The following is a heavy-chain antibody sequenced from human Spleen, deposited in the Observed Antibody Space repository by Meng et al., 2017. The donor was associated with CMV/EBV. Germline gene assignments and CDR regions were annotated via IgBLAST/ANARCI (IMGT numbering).Heavy chain of an antibody. CDR2: IYYSGST. J-gene: IGHJ4*02. CDR1: SDSISSGGYY. V-gene: IGHV4-31*03. Sequence: TVSSDSISSGGYYWTWVRQHPGKGLEWIGYIYYSGSTYYNPSLKSRVTMSLDTSNNQFSLNLSSLTAADTAVYYCARASGSTVTFDYWGQGTLVTVS. D-gene: IGHD4-17*01. CDR3: ARASGSTVTFDY.